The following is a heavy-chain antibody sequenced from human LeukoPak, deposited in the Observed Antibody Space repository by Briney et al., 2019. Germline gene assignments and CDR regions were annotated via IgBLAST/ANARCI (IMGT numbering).Heavy chain of an antibody. V-gene: IGHV4-4*07. CDR3: TREAGNTQYFDY. CDR2: IYTSGST. CDR1: GGSTSSYY. D-gene: IGHD1-1*01. J-gene: IGHJ4*02. Sequence: SETLSLTCTVSGGSTSSYYWSWIRQPAGKGLEWIGRIYTSGSTNYNPSLKSRVTMSVDTSKNQFSLKLSSVTAADTAMYYCTREAGNTQYFDYWGQGTLVTVSS.